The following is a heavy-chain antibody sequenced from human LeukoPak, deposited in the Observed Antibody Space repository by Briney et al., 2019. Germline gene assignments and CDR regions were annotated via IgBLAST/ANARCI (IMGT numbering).Heavy chain of an antibody. CDR3: ARPRYSCAMYYFDY. V-gene: IGHV5-51*01. D-gene: IGHD5-18*01. Sequence: GASLKISCKGSGYSFTSYWIGWVRQMPGEGLEWIGIVYPGDSDTRYSPSFQGQVTISADKSISTAYLQLSSLKASDTAMYYCARPRYSCAMYYFDYWGQGTLVTVSS. CDR1: GYSFTSYW. J-gene: IGHJ4*02. CDR2: VYPGDSDT.